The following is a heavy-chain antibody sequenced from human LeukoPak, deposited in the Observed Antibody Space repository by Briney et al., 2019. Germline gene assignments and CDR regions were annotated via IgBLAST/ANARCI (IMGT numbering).Heavy chain of an antibody. J-gene: IGHJ4*02. CDR1: GGTFSSYA. D-gene: IGHD2-15*01. Sequence: SVKVSCKASGGTFSSYAISWVRQATGQGLEWMVGIIPIFGTANYAQKFQGRVTITADESTSTAYMELSSLRSEDTAVYYCARLWAWASVCSGGSCYSDYWGQGTLVTVSS. V-gene: IGHV1-69*13. CDR3: ARLWAWASVCSGGSCYSDY. CDR2: IIPIFGTA.